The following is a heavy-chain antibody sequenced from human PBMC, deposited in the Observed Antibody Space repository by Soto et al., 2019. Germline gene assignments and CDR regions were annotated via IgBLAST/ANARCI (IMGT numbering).Heavy chain of an antibody. D-gene: IGHD2-2*01. Sequence: GGCLRLSCTPAAFTFGAYAMSWFRQAPGKGREWVGFIRSKAYGGTTEYAASVTGRCTISREDSKSIAYLQMSRLKNEDTAVYYCTRERYCSSTSCYYYGMDVWGQGTTVTVSS. J-gene: IGHJ6*02. CDR1: AFTFGAYA. CDR2: IRSKAYGGTT. V-gene: IGHV3-49*03. CDR3: TRERYCSSTSCYYYGMDV.